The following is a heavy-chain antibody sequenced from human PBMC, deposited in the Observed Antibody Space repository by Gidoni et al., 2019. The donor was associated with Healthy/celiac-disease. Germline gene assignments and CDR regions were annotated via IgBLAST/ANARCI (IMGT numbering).Heavy chain of an antibody. CDR2: INHSGST. Sequence: QVQLQQWGAGLLKPSETLSLTCAVYGGSFSGYYWSWIRQPPGKGLEWIGEINHSGSTNYNPSLKSRVTISVDTSKNQFSLKLSSVTAADTAVYYCARGAVAGLGYWGQGTLVTVSS. J-gene: IGHJ4*02. CDR3: ARGAVAGLGY. V-gene: IGHV4-34*01. D-gene: IGHD6-19*01. CDR1: GGSFSGYY.